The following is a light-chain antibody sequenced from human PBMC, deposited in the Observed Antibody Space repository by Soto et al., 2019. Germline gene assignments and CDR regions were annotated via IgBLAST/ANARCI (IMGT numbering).Light chain of an antibody. J-gene: IGKJ1*01. CDR3: QQSYSSSWT. CDR1: QSISNS. V-gene: IGKV1-39*01. CDR2: GTS. Sequence: DIQLTQSPSSLSASVGDRVTITCRASQSISNSLNWYQQKPGKAPNLLIYGTSSLQNGVPSRFGGSGSGIDFTLIISSLQREDFATYYCQQSYSSSWTFGQGTKVAIK.